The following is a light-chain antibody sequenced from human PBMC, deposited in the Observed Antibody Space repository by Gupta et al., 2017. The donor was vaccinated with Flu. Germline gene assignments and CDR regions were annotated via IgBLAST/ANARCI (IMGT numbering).Light chain of an antibody. J-gene: IGLJ2*01. V-gene: IGLV6-57*01. CDR3: QSYDITNPV. Sequence: NFMMTQPNPLPDSLGSTVTIPCTRCSGHIVLSYVQLYQQRPGSSPTIVIYEDQRRPSGVPDRFSGSNDTTSNSASLTISRLQTEDEADCYSQSYDITNPVFGGGTKLTVL. CDR1: SGHIVLSY. CDR2: EDQ.